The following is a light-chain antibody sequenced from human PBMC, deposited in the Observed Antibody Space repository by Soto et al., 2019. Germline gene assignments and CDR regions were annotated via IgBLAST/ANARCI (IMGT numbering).Light chain of an antibody. CDR1: QSVSSY. Sequence: EIVLTQSPATLSLSPGERATLSFRASQSVSSYLAWYQQKPGQAPRLLIYDASNRATGITDRFSGSESGTDLTLTISSLEPEDFAVYDCQQRSNWPPRGTFGPGTKVDIK. V-gene: IGKV3-11*01. CDR3: QQRSNWPPRGT. J-gene: IGKJ3*01. CDR2: DAS.